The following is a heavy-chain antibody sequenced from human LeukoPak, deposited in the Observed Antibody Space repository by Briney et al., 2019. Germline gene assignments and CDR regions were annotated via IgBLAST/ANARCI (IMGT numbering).Heavy chain of an antibody. J-gene: IGHJ4*02. D-gene: IGHD6-13*01. Sequence: SETLSLTCTVSGYSINSGYYWAWIRQTPGMGLEYIGSIYHSGTAYYNPSLRSRVTISVDTSKNQFSLKLSSVTAADTAVYYCARQEGSWSPEYYFDYWGQGTLVTVSS. CDR2: IYHSGTA. CDR1: GYSINSGYY. V-gene: IGHV4-38-2*02. CDR3: ARQEGSWSPEYYFDY.